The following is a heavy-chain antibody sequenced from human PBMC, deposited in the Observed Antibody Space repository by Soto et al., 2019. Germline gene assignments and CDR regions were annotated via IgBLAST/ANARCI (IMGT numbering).Heavy chain of an antibody. CDR3: ATVLVVGLAATSTWFDP. CDR2: FDPGNSEI. D-gene: IGHD2-15*01. V-gene: IGHV1-24*01. J-gene: IGHJ5*02. Sequence: ASVKVSCKVFGHTLSELSMHWVRQAPGKGLEWMGGFDPGNSEIIYAQKFQGRVTMTEDTSTDTAYMELSSLGSEDTAVYFCATVLVVGLAATSTWFDPWGQGTLVTVSS. CDR1: GHTLSELS.